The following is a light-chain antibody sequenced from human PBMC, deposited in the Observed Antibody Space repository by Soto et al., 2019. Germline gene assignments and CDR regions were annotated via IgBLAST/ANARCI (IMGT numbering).Light chain of an antibody. V-gene: IGLV1-40*01. J-gene: IGLJ1*01. Sequence: QSVLTQPPSVSGAPGQRVTISCTGSSSNIGAGYDVHWYQQLPGTAPKLLSYGNSNRPSGVPDRFSGSKSGTSASLAITGLQAEDESDYYGQSYDSSLSGSGVFGTGTKLTVL. CDR1: SSNIGAGYD. CDR2: GNS. CDR3: QSYDSSLSGSGV.